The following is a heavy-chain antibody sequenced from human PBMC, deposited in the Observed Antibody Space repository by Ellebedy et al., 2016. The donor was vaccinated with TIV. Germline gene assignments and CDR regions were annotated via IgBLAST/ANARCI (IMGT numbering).Heavy chain of an antibody. CDR3: VVTGWRGGTIVPFTY. CDR1: GFTFSSYS. D-gene: IGHD2-21*02. Sequence: GESLKISCAASGFTFSSYSMNWVRQAPGKGLEWVSSISSSSSYIYYADSVKGRFTISRDNSKNTLYLQMNSLRVEDTAVYYGVVTGWRGGTIVPFTYWGQGSLVTVSS. V-gene: IGHV3-21*04. CDR2: ISSSSSYI. J-gene: IGHJ4*02.